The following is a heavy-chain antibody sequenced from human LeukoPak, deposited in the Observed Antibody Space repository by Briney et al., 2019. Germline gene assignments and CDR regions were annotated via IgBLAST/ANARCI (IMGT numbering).Heavy chain of an antibody. J-gene: IGHJ4*02. D-gene: IGHD6-19*01. Sequence: ASVTVSCKASGYTFTGYYMHWVRQAPGQGREWVGWINPNSGGTNYAQKFQGRVTMTRDTSISTAYMELSRLRSDDTAVYYCARAKAVAGPDDYWGQGTLVTVSS. CDR3: ARAKAVAGPDDY. CDR1: GYTFTGYY. V-gene: IGHV1-2*02. CDR2: INPNSGGT.